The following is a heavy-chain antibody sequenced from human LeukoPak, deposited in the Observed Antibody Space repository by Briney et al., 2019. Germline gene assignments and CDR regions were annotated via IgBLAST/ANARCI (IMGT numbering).Heavy chain of an antibody. CDR1: GFTFRNYA. CDR2: ISYDGSNK. V-gene: IGHV3-30*04. CDR3: ARNDYGTYYFDY. J-gene: IGHJ4*02. Sequence: GGSLTLSCAASGFTFRNYAMHGLRQAPGKGLEGVAIISYDGSNKYYAHSVRGRFTISRDNSKNTLYLQMNSLRAEDTAVYYCARNDYGTYYFDYWGQGTLVTVPS. D-gene: IGHD4-17*01.